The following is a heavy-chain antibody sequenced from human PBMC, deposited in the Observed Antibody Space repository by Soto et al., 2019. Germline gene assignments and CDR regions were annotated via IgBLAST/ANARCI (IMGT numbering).Heavy chain of an antibody. D-gene: IGHD6-19*01. CDR1: GFTFSSYA. J-gene: IGHJ5*02. CDR2: ISYDGSNK. Sequence: QVQLVESGGGVVQPGRSLRLSCAASGFTFSSYAMHWVRQAPGKGREGVAVISYDGSNKYYADSVKGRFTISRDNSKNTLYLQMNSLRAEDTAVYYCARGFGSSGWYPGWFDPWGQGTLVTVSS. CDR3: ARGFGSSGWYPGWFDP. V-gene: IGHV3-30-3*01.